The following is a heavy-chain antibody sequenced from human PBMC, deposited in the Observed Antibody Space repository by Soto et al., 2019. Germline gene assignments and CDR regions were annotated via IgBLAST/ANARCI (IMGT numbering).Heavy chain of an antibody. CDR3: ARASAVAAPFDY. J-gene: IGHJ4*02. D-gene: IGHD6-19*01. CDR1: GFTFSDYY. Sequence: QVQLVESGGGLVKPGGSLRLSCAASGFTFSDYYMIWIRQAPGKGLVWVSYISSSSTYTNYADSVKGRFTISRDNAKNSLYLQMNSLRAEDTAVYYCARASAVAAPFDYWGQGTLVTVSS. V-gene: IGHV3-11*05. CDR2: ISSSSTYT.